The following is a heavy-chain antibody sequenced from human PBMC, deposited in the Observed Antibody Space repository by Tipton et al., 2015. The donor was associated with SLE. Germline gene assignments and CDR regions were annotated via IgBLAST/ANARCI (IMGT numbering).Heavy chain of an antibody. D-gene: IGHD2/OR15-2a*01. CDR2: ISSSSSYI. V-gene: IGHV3-21*01. Sequence: SLRLSCAASGLTFSDYSMNWVRQAPGKGLEWVSSISSSSSYIYYSDSVKGRFTISRDNSKNTPYLQMNSLRADDTAVYYCARRKYYFDYWGQGALVTVSS. CDR3: ARRKYYFDY. J-gene: IGHJ4*02. CDR1: GLTFSDYS.